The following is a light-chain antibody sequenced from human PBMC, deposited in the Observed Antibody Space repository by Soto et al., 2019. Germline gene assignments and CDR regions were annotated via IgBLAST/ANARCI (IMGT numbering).Light chain of an antibody. CDR1: QSLSSW. V-gene: IGKV1-5*01. J-gene: IGKJ1*01. Sequence: DIQMTQSPSTLSASVGDRVTITCRASQSLSSWLAWYQQKPGKAPNLLIYDASSLESGVPSRFSGSGSGTEFTLTISSLQHDDFATYYCQQYNTYVWTFGQGTKVDIK. CDR2: DAS. CDR3: QQYNTYVWT.